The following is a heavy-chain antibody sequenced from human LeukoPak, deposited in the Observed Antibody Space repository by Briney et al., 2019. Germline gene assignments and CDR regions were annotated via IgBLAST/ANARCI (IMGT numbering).Heavy chain of an antibody. CDR1: GFAFSSYG. D-gene: IGHD6-19*01. V-gene: IGHV3-30*03. CDR2: ISYDGSNK. J-gene: IGHJ4*02. Sequence: GGSLRLSCAASGFAFSSYGMHWVRQAPGKGLEWVAVISYDGSNKYYADSVKGRFTISRDNSKNTLFLQMNSLRAEDTAVYYCARGESYSSGWYPGYWGQGTLVTVSS. CDR3: ARGESYSSGWYPGY.